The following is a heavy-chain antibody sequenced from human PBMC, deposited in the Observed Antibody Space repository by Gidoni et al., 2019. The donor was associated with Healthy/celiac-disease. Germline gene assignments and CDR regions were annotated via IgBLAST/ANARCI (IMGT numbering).Heavy chain of an antibody. J-gene: IGHJ5*02. V-gene: IGHV4-39*01. CDR3: ARHRWHIRMITFGGVDNWFDP. D-gene: IGHD3-16*01. CDR2: IYYSGST. Sequence: QLQLQESGPGLVKPSETLSLTCTVSGGSISSSSYYWGWIRQPPGKGLEWIGSIYYSGSTYYNPSLKSRVTISVDTSKNQFSLKLSSVTAADTAVYYCARHRWHIRMITFGGVDNWFDPWGQGTLVTVSS. CDR1: GGSISSSSYY.